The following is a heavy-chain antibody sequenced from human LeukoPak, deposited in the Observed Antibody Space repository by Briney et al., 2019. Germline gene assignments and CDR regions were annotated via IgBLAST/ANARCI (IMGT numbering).Heavy chain of an antibody. CDR3: ARGDCSGGSCYFDY. CDR2: IYYSGST. D-gene: IGHD2-15*01. CDR1: GGSISSGGYY. Sequence: SETLSLTCTVSGGSISSGGYYWSWIRQHPGKGLEWIGYIYYSGSTYYNPSLKGRIIISVDTSKNQFSLKLSSVTAADTAVYYCARGDCSGGSCYFDYWGQGTLVTVSS. V-gene: IGHV4-31*03. J-gene: IGHJ4*02.